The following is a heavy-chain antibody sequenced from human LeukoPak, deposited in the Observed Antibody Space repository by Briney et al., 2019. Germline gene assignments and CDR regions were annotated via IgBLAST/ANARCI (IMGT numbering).Heavy chain of an antibody. CDR3: ARGSGTY. CDR2: ISYDGSSK. Sequence: HPGRSLRLSCAASGFTFSTYAMHWVRQAPGKGLEWVAVISYDGSSKYYADSVKGRFTISRDNSKNTLYLQMNSLRAEDTAVYYCARGSGTYWGQGTLVTVSS. V-gene: IGHV3-30*04. CDR1: GFTFSTYA. D-gene: IGHD1-1*01. J-gene: IGHJ4*02.